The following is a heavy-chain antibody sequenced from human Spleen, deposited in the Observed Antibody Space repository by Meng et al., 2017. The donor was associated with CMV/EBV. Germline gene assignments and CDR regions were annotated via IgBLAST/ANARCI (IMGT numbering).Heavy chain of an antibody. J-gene: IGHJ4*02. CDR2: INPSGGST. CDR3: ARVSFDSGGYYFDF. CDR1: GYRFTTYY. Sequence: ASGYRFTTYYLHWVRQAPGQGLEWMGIINPSGGSTNYARKFQGRLTMTRDTSTSTVYMELSSLKSEDTAVYFCARVSFDSGGYYFDFWGQGTLVTVSS. D-gene: IGHD3-22*01. V-gene: IGHV1-46*01.